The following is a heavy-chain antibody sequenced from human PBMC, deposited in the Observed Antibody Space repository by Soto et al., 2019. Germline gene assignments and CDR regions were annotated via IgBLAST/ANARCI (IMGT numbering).Heavy chain of an antibody. Sequence: QVQLVESGGGVVQPGRSLRLSCAASGFTFSSYTMHWVRQAPGKGLERVAVISYDGSNKYYADSVKGRFTISRDNSKNTLYLQMNSLRAEDTAVYYCARDWVYDILTGYPEDYGMDVWGQGTTVTVSS. D-gene: IGHD3-9*01. CDR3: ARDWVYDILTGYPEDYGMDV. J-gene: IGHJ6*02. CDR2: ISYDGSNK. V-gene: IGHV3-30-3*01. CDR1: GFTFSSYT.